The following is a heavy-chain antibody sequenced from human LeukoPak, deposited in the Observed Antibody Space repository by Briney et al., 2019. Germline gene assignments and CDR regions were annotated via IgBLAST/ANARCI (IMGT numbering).Heavy chain of an antibody. Sequence: GGSLRLSCAASGFTFSSYAMSWVRQAPGKGLEWVSGISGGRGSTYYTDSVKGRFTVSRDNSKNTLYLQTSSLRAEDTAVYYCAKGGLGNWGHVRFDSWGQGDLVIVSS. D-gene: IGHD7-27*01. CDR3: AKGGLGNWGHVRFDS. CDR1: GFTFSSYA. V-gene: IGHV3-23*01. CDR2: ISGGRGST. J-gene: IGHJ4*02.